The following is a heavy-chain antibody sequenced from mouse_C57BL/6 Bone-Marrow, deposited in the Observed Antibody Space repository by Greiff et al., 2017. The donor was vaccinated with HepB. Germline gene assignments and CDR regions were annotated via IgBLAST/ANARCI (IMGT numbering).Heavy chain of an antibody. CDR2: ISGGGGNT. Sequence: EVQVVESGGGLVKPGGSLKLSCAASGFTFSSYTMSWVRQTPEKRLEWVATISGGGGNTYYPDSVKGRFTISRDNAKNTLYLQMSSLRSEDTALYYCATYGYDAYWYFDVWGTGTTVTVSS. CDR3: ATYGYDAYWYFDV. J-gene: IGHJ1*03. CDR1: GFTFSSYT. V-gene: IGHV5-9*01. D-gene: IGHD2-2*01.